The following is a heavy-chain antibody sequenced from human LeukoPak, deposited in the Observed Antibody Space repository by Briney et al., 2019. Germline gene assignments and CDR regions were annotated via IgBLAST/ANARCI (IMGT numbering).Heavy chain of an antibody. CDR3: VVMTYQGWFDP. J-gene: IGHJ5*02. Sequence: SETLSLTCTVSGGSISSSSYYWGWIRQPPGKGLEWIGSIYYSGSTYYNPSLKGRVTISVDTSKNQFSLKLSSVTAADTAVYYGVVMTYQGWFDPWGQGTLVTVSS. CDR2: IYYSGST. V-gene: IGHV4-39*01. D-gene: IGHD3-3*01. CDR1: GGSISSSSYY.